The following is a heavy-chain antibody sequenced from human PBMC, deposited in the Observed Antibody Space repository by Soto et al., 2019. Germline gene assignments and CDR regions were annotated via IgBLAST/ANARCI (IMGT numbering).Heavy chain of an antibody. Sequence: QVQLVQSGAEVKKPGASVKVSCKASGYTFTSSGMSWVRQAPGQGLEWMGWISAHTGSSEYAQRFQGRVTMPTDRSTRTAYMELRSLRSDDTAVYYCARAFFYQGSDSRGYSFDAFDFWGPGTLVTVSS. J-gene: IGHJ3*01. CDR3: ARAFFYQGSDSRGYSFDAFDF. D-gene: IGHD3-22*01. CDR1: GYTFTSSG. V-gene: IGHV1-18*01. CDR2: ISAHTGSS.